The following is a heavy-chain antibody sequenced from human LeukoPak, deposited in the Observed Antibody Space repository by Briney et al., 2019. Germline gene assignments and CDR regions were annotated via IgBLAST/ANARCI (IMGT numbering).Heavy chain of an antibody. CDR1: GGSFSGYY. CDR3: ARHQGYCSGDTCYSAWFDP. J-gene: IGHJ5*02. D-gene: IGHD2-15*01. Sequence: SETLSLTCAVYGGSFSGYYWSWIRQPPGKGLEWIGEINHSGSTNYNPSLKSRVTISVDTSKNQFSLKLNSVTAADTAVYYCARHQGYCSGDTCYSAWFDPWGQGTLVAVSS. V-gene: IGHV4-34*01. CDR2: INHSGST.